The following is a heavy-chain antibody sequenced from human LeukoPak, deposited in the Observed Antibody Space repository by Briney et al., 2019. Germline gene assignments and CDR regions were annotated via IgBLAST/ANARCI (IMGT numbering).Heavy chain of an antibody. J-gene: IGHJ4*02. CDR1: GFTVSSNY. D-gene: IGHD6-13*01. Sequence: PGGSLRLSCAVSGFTVSSNYMSWVRQAPGKGLEWVAIIYSGGYTFYADSVKGRFTISRDNSKNTLYLQMHSLRAEDTAVYYCARTAAGTFFDYWGQGTLVTVSS. V-gene: IGHV3-53*01. CDR3: ARTAAGTFFDY. CDR2: IYSGGYT.